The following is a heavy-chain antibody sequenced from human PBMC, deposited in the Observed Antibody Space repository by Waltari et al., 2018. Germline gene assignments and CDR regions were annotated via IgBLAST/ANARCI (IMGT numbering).Heavy chain of an antibody. CDR2: SYYSGRT. D-gene: IGHD5-12*01. J-gene: IGHJ2*01. V-gene: IGHV4-39*07. CDR1: GGSISSSSYY. Sequence: QLQLQESGPGLVKPSETLSLTCPVSGGSISSSSYYWGWIRQPPGKGLEWIGSSYYSGRTYYNPSLRIRVTISVDTSKNQFSLKLSSVTAADTAVYYCARGGRWLQDWYFDLWGRGTLVTVSS. CDR3: ARGGRWLQDWYFDL.